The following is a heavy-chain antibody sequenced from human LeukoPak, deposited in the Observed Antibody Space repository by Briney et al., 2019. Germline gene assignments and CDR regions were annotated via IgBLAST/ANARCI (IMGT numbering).Heavy chain of an antibody. CDR2: IYYSGST. D-gene: IGHD3-10*01. V-gene: IGHV4-31*03. CDR1: GGSISSGGYY. J-gene: IGHJ5*02. CDR3: ARVGTMVRGVIGA. Sequence: SQTLSLTCTVSGGSISSGGYYWSWIRQHPGKGLEWIGYIYYSGSTYYNPSLKSRVTISVDTSKNQFPLKLSSVTAADTAVYYCARVGTMVRGVIGAWGQGTLVTVSS.